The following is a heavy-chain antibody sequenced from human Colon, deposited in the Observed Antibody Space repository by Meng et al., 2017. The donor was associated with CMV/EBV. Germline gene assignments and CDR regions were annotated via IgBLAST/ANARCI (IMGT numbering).Heavy chain of an antibody. J-gene: IGHJ4*02. CDR3: ARGGRSMYQLLSIY. CDR2: IPYDGNNE. D-gene: IGHD2-2*01. CDR1: GFTFSYYA. Sequence: GGSLRPSCAASGFTFSYYAFHWVRQAPGKGLEWVAVIPYDGNNEHYADSVKGRFTISRDTSKNTVYLQMNSLRPEDTAVYYCARGGRSMYQLLSIYWGQGTLVTVSS. V-gene: IGHV3-30*04.